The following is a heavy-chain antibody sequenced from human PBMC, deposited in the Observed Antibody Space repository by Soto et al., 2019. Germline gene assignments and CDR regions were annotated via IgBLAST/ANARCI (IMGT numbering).Heavy chain of an antibody. J-gene: IGHJ4*02. CDR1: GASVSSSHW. V-gene: IGHV4-4*02. D-gene: IGHD2-2*01. Sequence: PSETLSLTCAVSGASVSSSHWWTWVRQPPGKGLEWIGEIYHVGFTSYTPTLQNRVSMSIDQSRNQFSLKLSSVTAAVTAVYYCARVRPPTSTGPAAVLYLFDYWGEVNLFTAAS. CDR2: IYHVGFT. CDR3: ARVRPPTSTGPAAVLYLFDY.